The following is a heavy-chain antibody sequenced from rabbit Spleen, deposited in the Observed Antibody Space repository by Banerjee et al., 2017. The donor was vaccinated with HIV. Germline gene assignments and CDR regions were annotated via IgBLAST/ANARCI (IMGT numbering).Heavy chain of an antibody. CDR3: ARALASVVGWNFNL. D-gene: IGHD3-1*01. J-gene: IGHJ4*01. CDR2: IFAGSTGTI. Sequence: QSLVESGGDLVKPGASLTLTCTVSGFSSSSVYWIYWVSQAPGKGLEWIGTIFAGSTGTIDYASWAKGRFTISKTSSTTVTLQMTSLTAADTATYFCARALASVVGWNFNLWGPGTLVTVS. V-gene: IGHV1S40*01. CDR1: GFSSSSVYW.